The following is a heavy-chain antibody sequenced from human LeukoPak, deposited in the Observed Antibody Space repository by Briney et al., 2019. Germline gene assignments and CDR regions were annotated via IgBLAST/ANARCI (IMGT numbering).Heavy chain of an antibody. Sequence: ASVKVSCKASGYTFTSNYIHWVRQAPGQGLEWMGMIYPRDGSTSYAQKFQGRVTMTRDTSTSTVYMELSSLRSEDTAVYYCARERDAATEYLDYWGQGTLVTVSS. J-gene: IGHJ4*02. D-gene: IGHD5-18*01. CDR3: ARERDAATEYLDY. CDR2: IYPRDGST. V-gene: IGHV1-46*01. CDR1: GYTFTSNY.